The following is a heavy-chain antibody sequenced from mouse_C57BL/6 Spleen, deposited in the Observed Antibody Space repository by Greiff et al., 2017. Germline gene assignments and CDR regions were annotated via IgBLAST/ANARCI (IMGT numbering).Heavy chain of an antibody. CDR2: INSDGGST. CDR1: EYEFPSHD. Sequence: EVKVVESGGGLVQPGASLKLSCESTEYEFPSHDMSWVRKTPEKRLELVAAINSDGGSTYYPATMERRFIISRDNTKKSLYLQLSRLRAEDTALYYCAGHYYGSMTYWGQGTLVTVSA. D-gene: IGHD1-1*01. V-gene: IGHV5-2*01. CDR3: AGHYYGSMTY. J-gene: IGHJ3*01.